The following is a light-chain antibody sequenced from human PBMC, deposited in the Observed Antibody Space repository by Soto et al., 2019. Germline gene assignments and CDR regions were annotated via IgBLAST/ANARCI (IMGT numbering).Light chain of an antibody. CDR3: QQSYSTTWT. CDR1: QGISTY. V-gene: IGKV1-39*01. J-gene: IGKJ1*01. CDR2: AAS. Sequence: DIHMTHSPSSLSASVGYRVTITCLASQGISTYLNWYQQKPGKAPKLLIYAASSLQSGVPSRFSGSGSETDFTLTISSLQPEDFATYSCQQSYSTTWTFGQGTKVDIK.